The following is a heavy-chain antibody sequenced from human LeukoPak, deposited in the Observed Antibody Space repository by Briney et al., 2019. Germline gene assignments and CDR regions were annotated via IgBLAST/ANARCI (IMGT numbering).Heavy chain of an antibody. CDR2: INSDGSST. Sequence: PGGSLRLSCAASGFTFSSYWMHWVRQASGKGLVWVSRINSDGSSTSYADSVKGRFTISRDNAKNTLYLQMNSLRAEDTAVYYCARDHQGMIDHDDAFDIWGQGTMVTVSS. CDR3: ARDHQGMIDHDDAFDI. CDR1: GFTFSSYW. V-gene: IGHV3-74*01. J-gene: IGHJ3*02. D-gene: IGHD3-22*01.